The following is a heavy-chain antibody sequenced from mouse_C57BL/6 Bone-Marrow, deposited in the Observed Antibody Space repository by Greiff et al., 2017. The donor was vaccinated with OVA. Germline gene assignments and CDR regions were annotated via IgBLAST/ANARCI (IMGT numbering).Heavy chain of an antibody. J-gene: IGHJ1*03. D-gene: IGHD2-1*01. CDR1: GYTFTNYW. Sequence: QVQLQQSGAELVKPGASVKMSCKASGYTFTNYWIGWVKQRPGQGLEWIGDIYPGGGNTNYNEKFKGKATLTVDKSSSTAYMQLSSLTAEDSAIYYCARGNIHGRLWYYDMGGTGTTVTVSS. CDR2: IYPGGGNT. CDR3: ARGNIHGRLWYYDM. V-gene: IGHV1-63*01.